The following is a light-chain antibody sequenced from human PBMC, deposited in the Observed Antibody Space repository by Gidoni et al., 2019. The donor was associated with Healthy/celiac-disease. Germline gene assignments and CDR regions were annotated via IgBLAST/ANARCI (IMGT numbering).Light chain of an antibody. CDR2: GNR. V-gene: IGLV1-40*01. J-gene: IGLJ2*01. CDR1: SPNIGTGYD. Sequence: QSVLTQPPSVSGAPGQGFTLSCTGSSPNIGTGYDVHWYKQLPGTAPKLLVYGNRNRPSSVPGRFSGSKSGTSASLAITVLQAEDEADYYCQSYDSSLSVVFGGGTKLTVL. CDR3: QSYDSSLSVV.